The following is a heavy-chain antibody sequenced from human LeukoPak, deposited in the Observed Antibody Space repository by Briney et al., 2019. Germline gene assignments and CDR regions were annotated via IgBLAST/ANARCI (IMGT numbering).Heavy chain of an antibody. CDR3: ARPAPTIGDAFDI. J-gene: IGHJ3*02. CDR2: IIPIFGTA. D-gene: IGHD4/OR15-4a*01. V-gene: IGHV1-69*13. CDR1: GGTFSSYA. Sequence: AASVKVSCKASGGTFSSYAISWVRQAPGQGLEWMGGIIPIFGTANYAQKFQGRVTITADESTSTAYMELSSLRSEDTAVYYCARPAPTIGDAFDIWGQGTMVTVSS.